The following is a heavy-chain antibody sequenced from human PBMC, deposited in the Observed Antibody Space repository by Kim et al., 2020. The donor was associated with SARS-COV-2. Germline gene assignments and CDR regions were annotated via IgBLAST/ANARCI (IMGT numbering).Heavy chain of an antibody. D-gene: IGHD6-19*01. Sequence: ADSVKGRFTISRDNAKNSLYLQMNSLRAEDTAVYYCARVRAVATRDWFDPWGQGTLVTVSS. CDR3: ARVRAVATRDWFDP. J-gene: IGHJ5*02. V-gene: IGHV3-21*01.